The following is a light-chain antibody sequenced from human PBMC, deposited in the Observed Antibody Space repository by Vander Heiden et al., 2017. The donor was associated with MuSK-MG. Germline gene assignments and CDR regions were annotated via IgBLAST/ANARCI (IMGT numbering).Light chain of an antibody. CDR2: AAS. CDR3: QQCYSTPFT. CDR1: QSISSY. Sequence: IQLTQSPSSLSASVGDRVTITCRASQSISSYLNWYQQKPGKAPKLLIYAASNLQSGVPSRFSGTGSGTDFTLTISSLQPEDFATYYCQQCYSTPFTFGHGTKVDIK. V-gene: IGKV1-39*01. J-gene: IGKJ3*01.